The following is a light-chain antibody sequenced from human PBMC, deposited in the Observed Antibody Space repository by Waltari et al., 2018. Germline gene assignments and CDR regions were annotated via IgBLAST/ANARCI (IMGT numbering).Light chain of an antibody. J-gene: IGKJ1*01. CDR2: KAS. Sequence: DIQMTQSPSTLSASVGDRVTITCRASQSISSWLAWYQQKPGKAPKLLIYKASSLESGVPSRFSGSGSGTGFTLTISSLQPDDFATYYCQQYNSYWTFGQGTKVEI. CDR3: QQYNSYWT. CDR1: QSISSW. V-gene: IGKV1-5*03.